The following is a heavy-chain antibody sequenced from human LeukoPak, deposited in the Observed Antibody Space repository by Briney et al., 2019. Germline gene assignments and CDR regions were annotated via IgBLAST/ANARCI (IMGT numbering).Heavy chain of an antibody. CDR3: ARGSTAMAPRDSSSWWVDY. CDR1: GGSISSGGYY. CDR2: IYTSGST. D-gene: IGHD6-13*01. J-gene: IGHJ4*02. V-gene: IGHV4-61*02. Sequence: SETLSLTCTVSGGSISSGGYYWSWIRQPPGKGLEWIGRIYTSGSTNYNPSLKSRVTISVDTSKNQFSLKLSSVTAADTAVYYCARGSTAMAPRDSSSWWVDYWGQGTLVTVSS.